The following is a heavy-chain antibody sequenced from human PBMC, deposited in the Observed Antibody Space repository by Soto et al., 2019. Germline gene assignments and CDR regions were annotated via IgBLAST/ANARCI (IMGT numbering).Heavy chain of an antibody. Sequence: PGGSLRLSCAASGFRFDDYTMHWVRQAPGKGLEWVSLISWDGGSTDYADSVKGRFTISRDNSKKSLFLEMNSLRTEDTALYYCARDGYDYYYYYGLDVWGQGTTVTVSS. J-gene: IGHJ6*02. CDR1: GFRFDDYT. D-gene: IGHD5-12*01. V-gene: IGHV3-43*01. CDR3: ARDGYDYYYYYGLDV. CDR2: ISWDGGST.